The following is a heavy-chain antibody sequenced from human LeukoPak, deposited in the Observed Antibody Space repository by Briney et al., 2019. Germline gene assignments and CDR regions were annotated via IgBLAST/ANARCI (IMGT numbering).Heavy chain of an antibody. D-gene: IGHD3-3*01. Sequence: SETLSLTCTVSGGSISSYYWSWIRQPAGKGLEWIGRIYTSGSTNYNPSLKSRVTMSVDTSKNQFSLKLSSVTAADTAVYYCASGHLLEWLSPHYYYMDVWGKGTTVTVSS. CDR2: IYTSGST. CDR3: ASGHLLEWLSPHYYYMDV. V-gene: IGHV4-4*07. J-gene: IGHJ6*03. CDR1: GGSISSYY.